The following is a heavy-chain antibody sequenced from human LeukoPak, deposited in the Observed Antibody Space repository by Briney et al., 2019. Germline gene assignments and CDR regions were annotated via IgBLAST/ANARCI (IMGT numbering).Heavy chain of an antibody. D-gene: IGHD6-13*01. Sequence: DPSQTLSLTCTVSGGSISSGGYYWNWLRQHPGKGLEWIGYIYYSGSTYYNPSLKSRVTISVDTSKNQFSLKLSSVTAADTAVYYCARDDSSSWYSWFDPWGQGTLVTVSS. CDR3: ARDDSSSWYSWFDP. J-gene: IGHJ5*02. V-gene: IGHV4-31*03. CDR1: GGSISSGGYY. CDR2: IYYSGST.